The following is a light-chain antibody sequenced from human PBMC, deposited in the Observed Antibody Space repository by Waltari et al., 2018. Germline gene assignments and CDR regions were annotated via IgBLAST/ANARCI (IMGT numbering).Light chain of an antibody. CDR2: EDN. J-gene: IGLJ3*02. V-gene: IGLV2-14*02. CDR1: SGDVGGYNF. CDR3: NSYAGRNVWL. Sequence: QSALTQPASVSGSPGQSITISCTGTSGDVGGYNFVSWYQQHPDKAPKLMIYEDNKRPSGISNHFSGSKSGSTASLTVSGLQAEDEADYYCNSYAGRNVWLFGGGTKLTVL.